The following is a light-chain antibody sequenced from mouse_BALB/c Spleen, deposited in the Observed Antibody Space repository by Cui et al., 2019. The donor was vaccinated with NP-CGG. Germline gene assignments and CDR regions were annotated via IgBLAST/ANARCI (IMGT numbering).Light chain of an antibody. V-gene: IGLV1*01. J-gene: IGLJ1*01. CDR3: ALWYSNHWV. CDR1: TGVVTTSNY. Sequence: QAVVTRESALTTSPGETVTLTCRSSTGVVTTSNYANWVQEKPDHLFTGLIGGTNNRVPGVPARFSGSLIGDKAALTITGAQTEDEAIYFCALWYSNHWVFGGGTKLTVL. CDR2: GTN.